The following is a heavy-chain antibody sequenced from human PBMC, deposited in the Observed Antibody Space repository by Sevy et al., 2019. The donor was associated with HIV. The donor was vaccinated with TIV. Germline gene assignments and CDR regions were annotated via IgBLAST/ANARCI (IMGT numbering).Heavy chain of an antibody. CDR1: GFRFDDYA. J-gene: IGHJ6*02. V-gene: IGHV3-9*01. D-gene: IGHD2-21*01. CDR3: AKDMGGIETLDYYSYYGMDV. Sequence: GGSLRLSCAASGFRFDDYAMHWVRQVPGKSPEWVSGISWNSYRIDYAYSVRGRVTISRDNAKNSLSLQMNSLRVEDTAVYYCAKDMGGIETLDYYSYYGMDVWGQGTTVTVSS. CDR2: ISWNSYRI.